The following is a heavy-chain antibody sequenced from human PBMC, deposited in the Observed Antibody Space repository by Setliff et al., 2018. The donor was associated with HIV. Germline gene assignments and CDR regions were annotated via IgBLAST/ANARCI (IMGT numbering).Heavy chain of an antibody. CDR3: ARHYELETYMDV. CDR2: IYYSGST. Sequence: SETLSLTCTVSGGSISSSNYCWGWIRQPPGKGLEWIGSIYYSGSTYYNPSLKSRVTISVDTSKNQFSLKLRSVTAADTAVYYCARHYELETYMDVWGKGTTVTVS. J-gene: IGHJ6*03. CDR1: GGSISSSNYC. D-gene: IGHD3-3*01. V-gene: IGHV4-39*01.